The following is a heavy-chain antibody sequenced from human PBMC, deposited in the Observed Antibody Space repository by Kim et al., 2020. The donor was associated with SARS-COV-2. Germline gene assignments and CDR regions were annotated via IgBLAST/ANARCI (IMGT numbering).Heavy chain of an antibody. Sequence: YADSVKGRFTISRDNSKNTLYLQMNSLRAEDTAVYYCAKRAIAVAGTIDYWGQGTLVTVSS. CDR3: AKRAIAVAGTIDY. J-gene: IGHJ4*02. D-gene: IGHD6-19*01. V-gene: IGHV3-23*01.